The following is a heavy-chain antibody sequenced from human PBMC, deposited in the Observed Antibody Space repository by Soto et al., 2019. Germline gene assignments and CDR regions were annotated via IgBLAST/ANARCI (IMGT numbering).Heavy chain of an antibody. CDR3: AKDRPVVCVGECPLDS. J-gene: IGHJ4*02. D-gene: IGHD2-21*01. CDR2: ISYDGSEV. Sequence: QVQLVESGGGVVQPGRSLRLSCQASGFTFRTYGMHWVRKAPGKGLEWMAVISYDGSEVYYADSGKGRFTISRDDFKYQVNLQLNSMRTEVTAVYYCAKDRPVVCVGECPLDSWGQGTLVTDSS. V-gene: IGHV3-30*18. CDR1: GFTFRTYG.